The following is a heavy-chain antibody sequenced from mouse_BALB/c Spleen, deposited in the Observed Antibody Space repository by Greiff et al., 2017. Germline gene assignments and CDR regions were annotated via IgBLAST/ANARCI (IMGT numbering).Heavy chain of an antibody. D-gene: IGHD2-1*01. CDR3: TRGGNYEYYYAMDY. CDR2: IYPGNSDT. J-gene: IGHJ4*01. CDR1: GYTFTSYW. V-gene: IGHV1-5*01. Sequence: EVQLQQSGTVLARPGASVKMSCKASGYTFTSYWMHWVKQRPGQGLEWIGAIYPGNSDTSYNQKFKGKAKLTAVTSTSTAYMELSSLTNEDSAVYYCTRGGNYEYYYAMDYWGQGTSVTVSS.